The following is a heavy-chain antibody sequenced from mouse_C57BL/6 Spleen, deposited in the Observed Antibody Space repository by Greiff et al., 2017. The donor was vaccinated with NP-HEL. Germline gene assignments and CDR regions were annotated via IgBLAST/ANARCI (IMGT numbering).Heavy chain of an antibody. D-gene: IGHD2-5*01. V-gene: IGHV5-4*01. J-gene: IGHJ4*01. CDR2: ISDGGSYT. CDR3: ARAGAYSNYAGGAMDY. CDR1: GFTFSSYA. Sequence: EVQGVESGGGLVKPGGSLKLSCAASGFTFSSYAMSWVRQTPEKRLEWVATISDGGSYTYYPDNVKGRFTISRDNAKNNLYLQMSHLKSEDTAMYYCARAGAYSNYAGGAMDYWGQGTSVTVSS.